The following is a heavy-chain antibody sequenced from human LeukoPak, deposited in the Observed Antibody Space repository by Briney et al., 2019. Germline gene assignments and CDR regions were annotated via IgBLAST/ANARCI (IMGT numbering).Heavy chain of an antibody. V-gene: IGHV4-59*12. CDR2: IYYSGST. Sequence: SETLSLTCTVYGGSISSDYWSWIRQPPGRGLEWIGYIYYSGSTSYNPSLKSRVTISVDTSKNQFSLKLSPVTAADTAVYYCARGLDSSNPYNAFDIWGQGTMVSVSS. CDR3: ARGLDSSNPYNAFDI. J-gene: IGHJ3*02. D-gene: IGHD6-13*01. CDR1: GGSISSDY.